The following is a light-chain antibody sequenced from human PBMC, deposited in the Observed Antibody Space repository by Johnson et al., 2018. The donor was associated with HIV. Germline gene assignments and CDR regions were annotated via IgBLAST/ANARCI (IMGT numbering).Light chain of an antibody. CDR2: ENN. V-gene: IGLV1-51*02. J-gene: IGLJ1*01. CDR1: NSNIGNNY. Sequence: QSVLTQPPSVSAAPGQKVTISCSGNNSNIGNNYVSWYQELPGTAPKLLIYENNKRPSGIPDRFSGSKSGTSATLGITALQTAEEADYYCGTWDSSLSAHYVFGTGTKVTVL. CDR3: GTWDSSLSAHYV.